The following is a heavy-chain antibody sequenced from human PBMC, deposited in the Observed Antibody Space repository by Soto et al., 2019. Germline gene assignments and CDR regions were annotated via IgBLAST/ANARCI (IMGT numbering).Heavy chain of an antibody. D-gene: IGHD3-16*02. J-gene: IGHJ6*02. CDR3: ARDQTGGYDYVWGSYRYYYYYGMDV. V-gene: IGHV1-69*13. Sequence: SVKVSCKASGGTFSSYAISWVRQAPGQGLEWMGGIIPIFGTANYAQKFQGRVTITADESTSTAYMELSSLRSEDTAVYYCARDQTGGYDYVWGSYRYYYYYGMDVWGQGTTVTVSS. CDR1: GGTFSSYA. CDR2: IIPIFGTA.